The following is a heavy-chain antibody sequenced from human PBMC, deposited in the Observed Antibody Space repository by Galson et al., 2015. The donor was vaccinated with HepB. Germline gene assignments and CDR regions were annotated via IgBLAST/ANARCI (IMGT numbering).Heavy chain of an antibody. CDR2: IWYDGSNK. V-gene: IGHV3-33*01. J-gene: IGHJ4*02. CDR1: GFTFSSYG. Sequence: SLRLSCAASGFTFSSYGMHWVRQAPGKGLEWVAVIWYDGSNKYYADSVKGRFTISRDNSKNTLYLQMNSLKASDTAMYYCARYSGWYEDYWGQGTLVTVSS. CDR3: ARYSGWYEDY. D-gene: IGHD6-19*01.